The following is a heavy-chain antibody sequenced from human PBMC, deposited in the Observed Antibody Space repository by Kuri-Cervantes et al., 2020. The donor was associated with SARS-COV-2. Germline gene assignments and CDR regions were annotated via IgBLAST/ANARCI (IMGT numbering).Heavy chain of an antibody. CDR1: GFDFSLYN. CDR3: VRSFDH. J-gene: IGHJ4*02. CDR2: ISRHSNYI. V-gene: IGHV3-21*01. Sequence: GESLKISCAASGFDFSLYNMNWVRQAPGKGLEWVSRISRHSNYIDYADSVKGRFIISRDNAKNSLDLQMNSLGPEDTAVYYCVRSFDHWGQGHLVTVSS.